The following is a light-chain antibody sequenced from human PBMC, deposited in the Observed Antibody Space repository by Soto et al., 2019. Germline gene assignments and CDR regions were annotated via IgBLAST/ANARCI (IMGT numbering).Light chain of an antibody. CDR3: MQPLQSWT. Sequence: DVVMTQCPRSLPVTPGEPASISCRSSQSLLHSNGYNYLDWYLQKPGQSPQLLIYLGSNRASGVPDRFSGSGSGTDFTLKISRVEAEDVGVYYCMQPLQSWTFGQGTKVDIK. V-gene: IGKV2-28*01. J-gene: IGKJ1*01. CDR1: QSLLHSNGYNY. CDR2: LGS.